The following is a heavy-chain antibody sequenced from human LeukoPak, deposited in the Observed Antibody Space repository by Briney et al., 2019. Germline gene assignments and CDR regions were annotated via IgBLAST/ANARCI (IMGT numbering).Heavy chain of an antibody. Sequence: SSVKVSCKASGGTFSSYAISWVRQAPGQGLEWMGRIIPILGIANYAQKFQGRVTITTDESTRTAYMELSSLRSEDTAVYYCARGGRYCSSTSCFDYWGQGTLVTVSS. CDR1: GGTFSSYA. CDR3: ARGGRYCSSTSCFDY. J-gene: IGHJ4*02. D-gene: IGHD2-2*01. CDR2: IIPILGIA. V-gene: IGHV1-69*04.